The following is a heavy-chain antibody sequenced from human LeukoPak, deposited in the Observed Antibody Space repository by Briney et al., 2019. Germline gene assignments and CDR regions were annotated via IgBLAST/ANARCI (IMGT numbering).Heavy chain of an antibody. J-gene: IGHJ4*02. CDR3: AKEGCTGTNCYINC. D-gene: IGHD2-2*02. Sequence: GGSLRLSCAASGFTFRDYAMSWVRQAPGKGLEWVSVIGGSGGSTYYADSVKGRFTISRDDSKNTLYLQMNSLRAEDTAVYQCAKEGCTGTNCYINCWGQGTLVTVSS. V-gene: IGHV3-23*01. CDR1: GFTFRDYA. CDR2: IGGSGGST.